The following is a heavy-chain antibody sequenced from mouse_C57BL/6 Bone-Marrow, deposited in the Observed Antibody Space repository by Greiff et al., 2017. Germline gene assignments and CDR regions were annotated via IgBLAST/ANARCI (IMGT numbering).Heavy chain of an antibody. V-gene: IGHV1-15*01. Sequence: QVQLQQSGAELVRPGASVTLSCKASGYTFTDYEMHWVKQTPVHGLEWIGAIDPETGGTKYNEKFKSKATLTVDKPSSTAYMQLSSLTSEDSAVYYCAREGVHWYFDVWGTGTTVTVSS. CDR1: GYTFTDYE. CDR3: AREGVHWYFDV. J-gene: IGHJ1*03. CDR2: IDPETGGT.